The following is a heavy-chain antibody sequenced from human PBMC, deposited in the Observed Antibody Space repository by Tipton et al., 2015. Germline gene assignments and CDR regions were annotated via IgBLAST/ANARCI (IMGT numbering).Heavy chain of an antibody. CDR2: ISHSGKT. J-gene: IGHJ4*02. V-gene: IGHV4-39*07. D-gene: IGHD3-9*01. CDR1: GGSISSSSYY. CDR3: ACHDYDLLTRDYQTVDY. Sequence: LRLSCSVSGGSISSSSYYWVWIRQPPGKGLEWIGAISHSGKTYSNPSLKSRVTISADTSKNQFSLRLTSVTAADTAVYYCACHDYDLLTRDYQTVDYWGQGTRVTVSS.